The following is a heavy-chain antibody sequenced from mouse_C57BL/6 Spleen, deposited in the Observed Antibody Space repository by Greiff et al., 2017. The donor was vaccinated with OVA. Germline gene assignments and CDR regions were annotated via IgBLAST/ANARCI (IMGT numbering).Heavy chain of an antibody. J-gene: IGHJ2*01. CDR3: ARYRNWDFDY. Sequence: VKLQESGPELVKPGASVKISCKASGYAFSSSWMNWVKQRPGKGLEWIGRIYPGDGDTNYNGKFKGKATLTADKSSSTAYMQLSSLTSEDSAVYFCARYRNWDFDYWGQGTTLTVSS. D-gene: IGHD4-1*01. CDR2: IYPGDGDT. CDR1: GYAFSSSW. V-gene: IGHV1-82*01.